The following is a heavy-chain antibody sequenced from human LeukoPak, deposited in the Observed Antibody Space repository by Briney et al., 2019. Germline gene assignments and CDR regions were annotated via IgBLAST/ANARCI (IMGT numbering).Heavy chain of an antibody. CDR2: ISAYNGNT. J-gene: IGHJ4*02. CDR3: ARGSAHHHSGSYTPCDY. D-gene: IGHD3-10*01. CDR1: GYTFTSYG. V-gene: IGHV1-18*01. Sequence: ASVKVSCKASGYTFTSYGISWVRQAPGQGLEWMGWISAYNGNTNYAQKLQGRATITTDTSTSTAYMELRSMRSDDTAVYYCARGSAHHHSGSYTPCDYWGQGTLVTVSS.